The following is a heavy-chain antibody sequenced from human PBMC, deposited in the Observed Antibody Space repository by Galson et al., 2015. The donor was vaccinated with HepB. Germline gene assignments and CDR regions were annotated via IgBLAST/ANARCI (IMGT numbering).Heavy chain of an antibody. CDR2: ISSSSSTI. Sequence: SLRLSCAASGFTFSSYSMNWVRQAPGKGLEWVSYISSSSSTIYYADSVKGRFTISRDNAKNSLYLQMNSLRAEDTAVYYCARHPYGTVAPARDYYYGMDVWGQGTTVTVSS. V-gene: IGHV3-48*01. CDR3: ARHPYGTVAPARDYYYGMDV. CDR1: GFTFSSYS. D-gene: IGHD4-23*01. J-gene: IGHJ6*02.